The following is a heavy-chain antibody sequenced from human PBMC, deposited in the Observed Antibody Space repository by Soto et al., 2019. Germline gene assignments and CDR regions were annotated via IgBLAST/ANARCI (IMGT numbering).Heavy chain of an antibody. Sequence: ASVKVSCKASGYTFTSYGISWVRQAPGKGLEWMGWISAYNGNTNYAQKLQGRVTMTTDTSTGTAYMELSSLRSEDTAVYYCATEVTMVRGVNHHWGQGTLVTVSS. CDR1: GYTFTSYG. CDR3: ATEVTMVRGVNHH. D-gene: IGHD3-10*01. J-gene: IGHJ5*02. V-gene: IGHV1-18*01. CDR2: ISAYNGNT.